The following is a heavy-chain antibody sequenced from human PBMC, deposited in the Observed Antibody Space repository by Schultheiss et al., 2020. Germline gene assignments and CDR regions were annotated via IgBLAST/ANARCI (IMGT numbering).Heavy chain of an antibody. CDR1: GGSISSSSYY. Sequence: SETLSLTCTVSGGSISSSSYYWGWIRQPPGKGLEWIGSIYYSGSTYYNPSLKSRVTISVDTSKNQFSLKLSSVTAADTAVYYCARLGIAAAGAGMGYWGQGIRVTVPS. D-gene: IGHD6-13*01. CDR2: IYYSGST. V-gene: IGHV4-39*01. CDR3: ARLGIAAAGAGMGY. J-gene: IGHJ4*02.